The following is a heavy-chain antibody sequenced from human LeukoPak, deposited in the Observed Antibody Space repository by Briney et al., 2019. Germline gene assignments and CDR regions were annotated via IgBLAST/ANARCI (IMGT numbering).Heavy chain of an antibody. Sequence: ASVKVSCKASGYTFTHYYMHWVRQAPGQGLEWMGRINPSSGSTAYAQKCQDRLPLTREMSESTLYMELSSLGSEDTAVYYCARRGDRGNHADYWGQGTLVTVSS. CDR1: GYTFTHYY. D-gene: IGHD1-14*01. CDR3: ARRGDRGNHADY. V-gene: IGHV1-46*01. CDR2: INPSSGST. J-gene: IGHJ4*02.